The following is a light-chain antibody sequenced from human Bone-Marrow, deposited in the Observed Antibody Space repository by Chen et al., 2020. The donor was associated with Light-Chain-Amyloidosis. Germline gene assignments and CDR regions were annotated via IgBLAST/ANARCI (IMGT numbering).Light chain of an antibody. V-gene: IGLV1-44*01. J-gene: IGLJ3*02. CDR2: NND. CDR1: SSNIGLNS. CDR3: STWDDTLQTAV. Sequence: SVLIQSPSASGTPGLSVIISCSGGSSNIGLNSVNWYQQFPGTAPKLLIYNNDERPSGIPDRFSGSKYGASASLAISGLQSEDEADYFCSTWDDTLQTAVFGGGTKLTVL.